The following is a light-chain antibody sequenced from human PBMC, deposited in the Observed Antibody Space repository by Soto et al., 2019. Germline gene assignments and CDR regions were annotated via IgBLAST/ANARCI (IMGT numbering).Light chain of an antibody. J-gene: IGKJ4*01. Sequence: EIVLTQSPGTLSLSPGERATLSCRASQSVSSIYLAWYQQKPGQAPRLLIYGASSRATGIADRFSGSGSGTDFTLTISRLEPEEFAVYYCQQYGSSPLTLGGGTKVEIK. V-gene: IGKV3-20*01. CDR3: QQYGSSPLT. CDR1: QSVSSIY. CDR2: GAS.